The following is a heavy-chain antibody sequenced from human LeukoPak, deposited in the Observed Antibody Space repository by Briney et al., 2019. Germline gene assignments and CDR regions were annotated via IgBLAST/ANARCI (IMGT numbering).Heavy chain of an antibody. V-gene: IGHV3-48*04. CDR1: GFSFSIRG. J-gene: IGHJ6*03. D-gene: IGHD3-16*01. CDR3: ARIDGPTVYTYYMDL. CDR2: ISPWSETI. Sequence: PGESLRLSCAPSGFSFSIRGMNWVRHRPGKGLEWVSYISPWSETIYYAESVKGRFTVSRDDAEKSLYLQMNTLSVEDTAVYYCARIDGPTVYTYYMDLWGKGTTVTVAS.